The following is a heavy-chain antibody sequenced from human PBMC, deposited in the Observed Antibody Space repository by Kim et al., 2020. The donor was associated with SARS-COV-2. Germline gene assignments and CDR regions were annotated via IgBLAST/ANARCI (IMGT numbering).Heavy chain of an antibody. Sequence: ASVKVSCQASGYTFSGYYIHWVRQAPGQGLEWMGRINRNSGGTDYAQKFQGRVTMTRDTSLGTVYMELSSLRSDDTALYYCASPACATTWFSTYYLDHWGQGTLVTVSS. V-gene: IGHV1-2*06. CDR2: INRNSGGT. CDR3: ASPACATTWFSTYYLDH. CDR1: GYTFSGYY. D-gene: IGHD1-26*01. J-gene: IGHJ4*02.